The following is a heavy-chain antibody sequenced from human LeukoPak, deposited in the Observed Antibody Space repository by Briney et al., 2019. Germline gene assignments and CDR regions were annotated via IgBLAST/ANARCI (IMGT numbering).Heavy chain of an antibody. J-gene: IGHJ4*02. Sequence: TRGSLRLSCAASGFTLSSYVMSWVRPAPGKGLEWVSASSGSGGSTYYADSVKGRFTITRDNSKDTLYLQMNSLRAEDTAVYYCAGGDGDYDYFDYWGQGILVTVSS. V-gene: IGHV3-23*01. CDR1: GFTLSSYV. CDR3: AGGDGDYDYFDY. CDR2: SSGSGGST. D-gene: IGHD4-17*01.